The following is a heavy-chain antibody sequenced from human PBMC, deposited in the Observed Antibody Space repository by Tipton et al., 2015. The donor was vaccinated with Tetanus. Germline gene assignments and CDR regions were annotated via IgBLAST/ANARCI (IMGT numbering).Heavy chain of an antibody. CDR1: GFTFSSYG. Sequence: QVQLVQSGGGVVQPGRSLRLSCAASGFTFSSYGMHWVRQAPGKGLEWVAVISYDGSNKYYADSVKGRFTISRDNSKNTLYLQMNSLRAEDTAVYYCAKVHGYYSYYYYGMDVWGQGTTVTVSS. CDR3: AKVHGYYSYYYYGMDV. CDR2: ISYDGSNK. V-gene: IGHV3-30*18. D-gene: IGHD2/OR15-2a*01. J-gene: IGHJ6*02.